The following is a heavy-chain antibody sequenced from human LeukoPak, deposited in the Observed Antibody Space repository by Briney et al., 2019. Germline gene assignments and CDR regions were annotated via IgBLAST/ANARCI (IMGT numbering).Heavy chain of an antibody. D-gene: IGHD3-3*01. J-gene: IGHJ5*02. CDR2: ISSSTSTI. CDR1: GFTFSSYS. V-gene: IGHV3-48*01. CDR3: AKAGPVLRFLEWSDWFDL. Sequence: GGSLRLSCAASGFTFSSYSMNWVRQAPGKGLEWVSYISSSTSTIYYADSVKGRFTISRDNSKNTLYLQMNSLRAEDTAVYYCAKAGPVLRFLEWSDWFDLWGQGTLVTVSS.